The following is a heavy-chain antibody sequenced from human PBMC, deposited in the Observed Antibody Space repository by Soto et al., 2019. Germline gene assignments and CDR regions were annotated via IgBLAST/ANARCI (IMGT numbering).Heavy chain of an antibody. V-gene: IGHV1-69*13. Sequence: SVKVSCKASGGTFSSYAISWVRQAPGQGLEWMGGIIPIFGTANYAQKFQGRVTITADESTSTAYMELSSLRSEDTAVYYCARSAEFWSGYYTNYYYGMDVWGQGTTVTVSS. J-gene: IGHJ6*02. CDR2: IIPIFGTA. CDR3: ARSAEFWSGYYTNYYYGMDV. CDR1: GGTFSSYA. D-gene: IGHD3-3*01.